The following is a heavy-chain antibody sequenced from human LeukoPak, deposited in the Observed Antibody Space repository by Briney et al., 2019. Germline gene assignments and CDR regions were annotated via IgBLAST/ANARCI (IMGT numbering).Heavy chain of an antibody. CDR2: IYYSGST. CDR3: ARHRAAAAANWFDP. V-gene: IGHV4-59*08. J-gene: IGHJ5*02. D-gene: IGHD6-13*01. Sequence: GYIYYSGSTNYIPSLKSRVPISVDTSKNQFSLKLSSVTAADTAVYYCARHRAAAAANWFDPWGQGTLVTVSS.